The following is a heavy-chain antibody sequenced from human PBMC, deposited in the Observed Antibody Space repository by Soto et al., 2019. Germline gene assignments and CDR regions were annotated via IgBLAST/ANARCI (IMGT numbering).Heavy chain of an antibody. J-gene: IGHJ6*02. CDR2: ISAYNGNT. V-gene: IGHV1-18*01. CDR1: GGTFTSYG. Sequence: QVQLVQSGAEVKKPGSSVKVSCKASGGTFTSYGISWVRQAPGQGLEWMGWISAYNGNTNYAQKLQGRVTMTTDTSTSTAYMELRSLRSDDTAVYYCARDDFWSGSQSYLGPYYYYGMDVWGQGTTVTVSS. D-gene: IGHD3-3*01. CDR3: ARDDFWSGSQSYLGPYYYYGMDV.